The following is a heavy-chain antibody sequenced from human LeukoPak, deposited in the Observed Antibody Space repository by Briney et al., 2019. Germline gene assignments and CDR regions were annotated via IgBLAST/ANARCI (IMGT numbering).Heavy chain of an antibody. Sequence: PGGSLRLSCTASGFIFSDYSMTWVRQAPGKGLEWLSYISGSSNFIYYAGSVKGRFTISRDNARNSLYLQMNSLRAEDTAVYYCARFIAAPYYFDYWGRGTLVTVSS. CDR2: ISGSSNFI. J-gene: IGHJ4*02. V-gene: IGHV3-48*01. CDR3: ARFIAAPYYFDY. D-gene: IGHD6-13*01. CDR1: GFIFSDYS.